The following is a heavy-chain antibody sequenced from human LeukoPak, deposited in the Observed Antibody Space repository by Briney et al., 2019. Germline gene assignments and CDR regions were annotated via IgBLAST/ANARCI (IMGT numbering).Heavy chain of an antibody. CDR1: GFTFSNFA. CDR3: AKAFFSGSGGNHKHFDS. D-gene: IGHD3-10*01. V-gene: IGHV3-23*01. CDR2: MSSVT. Sequence: PGGSLRLSCASSGFTFSNFAMSWVRQAPGKGLECVSAMSSVTYYADSVKGRFTISRDDSESTLFLQMNSLRAEDTAVYYCAKAFFSGSGGNHKHFDSWGQGTLVTVSS. J-gene: IGHJ4*02.